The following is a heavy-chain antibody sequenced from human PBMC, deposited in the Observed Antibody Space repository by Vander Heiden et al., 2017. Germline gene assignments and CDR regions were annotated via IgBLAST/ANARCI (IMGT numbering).Heavy chain of an antibody. Sequence: QVQLVQSGAEVKKPGASVKVSCQASGYTFTSYDINWVRQATGQGLEWMGWMNPNSGNTGYAQKFQGRVTMTRNTSISTAYMELSSLRSEDTAVYYCARGWSRITMIKRTFDIWGQGTMVTVSS. J-gene: IGHJ3*02. D-gene: IGHD3-22*01. CDR3: ARGWSRITMIKRTFDI. CDR1: GYTFTSYD. V-gene: IGHV1-8*01. CDR2: MNPNSGNT.